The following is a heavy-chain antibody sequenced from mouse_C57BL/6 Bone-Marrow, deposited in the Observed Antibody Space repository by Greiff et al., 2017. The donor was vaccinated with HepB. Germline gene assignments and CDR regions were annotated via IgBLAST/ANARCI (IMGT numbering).Heavy chain of an antibody. V-gene: IGHV1-76*01. Sequence: QVQLQQSGAELVRPGASVKLSCKASGYTFTDYYINWVKQRPGQGLEWIARIYPGSGNTYYNEKFKGKATLTAEKSSSTAYMQLSSLTSEDSAVYFCARGGLLVFFDYWGQGTLVTVSA. CDR3: ARGGLLVFFDY. CDR2: IYPGSGNT. D-gene: IGHD2-3*01. CDR1: GYTFTDYY. J-gene: IGHJ3*01.